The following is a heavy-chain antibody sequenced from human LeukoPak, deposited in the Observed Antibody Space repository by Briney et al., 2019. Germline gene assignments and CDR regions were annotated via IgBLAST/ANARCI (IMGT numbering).Heavy chain of an antibody. CDR3: ARGLDNYGYKFDY. CDR2: ISSSSSYI. Sequence: SGGSLRLSCAGSGFTFSRNSMNWVRQAPGKGLEWVSSISSSSSYIYYADSVKGRFTISRDNAENSLYLQMNSLRAEDTAVYYCARGLDNYGYKFDYWGQGTLVTVSS. V-gene: IGHV3-21*06. D-gene: IGHD5-18*01. CDR1: GFTFSRNS. J-gene: IGHJ4*02.